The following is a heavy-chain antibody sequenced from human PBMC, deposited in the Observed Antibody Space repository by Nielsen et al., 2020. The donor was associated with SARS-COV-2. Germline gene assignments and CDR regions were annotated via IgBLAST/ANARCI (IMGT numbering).Heavy chain of an antibody. CDR2: VSSKSGSI. CDR3: AKDIKGRIYSAPDY. Sequence: GGSLRPSLEPPGSTFVDYALYWVRQLPGKGLEWVSGVSSKSGSIGYADPGKGRFATSRDNAKNSLYLQMTGLRADDTALYYCAKDIKGRIYSAPDYWGQGTLVTVSS. V-gene: IGHV3-9*01. J-gene: IGHJ4*02. D-gene: IGHD6-6*01. CDR1: GSTFVDYA.